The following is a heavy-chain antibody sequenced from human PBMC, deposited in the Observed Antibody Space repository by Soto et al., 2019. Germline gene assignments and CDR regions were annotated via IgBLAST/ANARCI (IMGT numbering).Heavy chain of an antibody. V-gene: IGHV1-8*01. J-gene: IGHJ4*02. CDR2: MNPNSGNT. Sequence: QVQLVQSGAEVKKPGASVKVSCKASGYTFTSYDINWVRQATGQGLEWMGWMNPNSGNTVYAQKFQGRGTMTRNTSLSPAYMELRSLRSEDTAGYDCARARSYGLDYWGQGPLVTVSS. CDR1: GYTFTSYD. CDR3: ARARSYGLDY. D-gene: IGHD5-18*01.